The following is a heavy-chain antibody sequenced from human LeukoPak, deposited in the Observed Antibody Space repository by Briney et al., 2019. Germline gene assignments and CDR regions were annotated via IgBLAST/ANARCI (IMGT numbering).Heavy chain of an antibody. J-gene: IGHJ6*03. CDR2: TSWNSGSI. D-gene: IGHD1/OR15-1a*01. CDR3: AKDGTVGHYYYYMDV. Sequence: PGGSLRLSCAASGFTFAVYAMHWVRQAPGKGLEWVSATSWNSGSIGYADSVKGRFTISRDNAKNSLYLQMNSLRAEDTALYYCAKDGTVGHYYYYMDVWGKGTTVTVSS. V-gene: IGHV3-9*01. CDR1: GFTFAVYA.